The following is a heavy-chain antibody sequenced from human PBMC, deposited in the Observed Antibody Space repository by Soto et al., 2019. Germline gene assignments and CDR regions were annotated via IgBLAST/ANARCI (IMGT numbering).Heavy chain of an antibody. CDR3: SWSLNY. Sequence: EVQLVQSGGGLVEPGGSLRLSCAASGFPFSTSWMDWVRQAPGKGLEWVANIKGDGSQTSYVDSVKGRFTVSRDNADNALFLQMNSLRVEDTAVYFCSWSLNYWGQGVLVTVSS. J-gene: IGHJ4*02. V-gene: IGHV3-7*01. CDR2: IKGDGSQT. D-gene: IGHD1-26*01. CDR1: GFPFSTSW.